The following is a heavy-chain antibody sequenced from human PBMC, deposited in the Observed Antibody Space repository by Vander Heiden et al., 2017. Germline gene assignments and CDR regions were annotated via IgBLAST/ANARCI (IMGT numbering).Heavy chain of an antibody. J-gene: IGHJ3*02. D-gene: IGHD1-26*01. CDR2: ISSSSSTI. CDR1: GIPFSSYS. Sequence: EVQLVESGGGLVQPGGSLRPSCAAPGIPFSSYSMNWVGRAPGKGLEWVSYISSSSSTIYYADSVKGRFTSSRDNAKNSLYLQMNSLRDEDTAVYYCARHRWERDAFDIWGQGTMVTVSS. CDR3: ARHRWERDAFDI. V-gene: IGHV3-48*02.